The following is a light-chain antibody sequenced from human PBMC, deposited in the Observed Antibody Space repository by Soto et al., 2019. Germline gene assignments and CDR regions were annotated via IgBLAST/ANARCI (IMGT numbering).Light chain of an antibody. Sequence: SALTQPASLSGSPGQSITISCTGTSSDIGAYDYVSWFQQHPGKAPKLMISEVNNRPSGVSNRFSGSKSGNTAYLTISGLQVEDEAHYYCCAYGGSGNWVFGGGTQLTVL. CDR2: EVN. CDR1: SSDIGAYDY. V-gene: IGLV2-14*01. J-gene: IGLJ3*02. CDR3: CAYGGSGNWV.